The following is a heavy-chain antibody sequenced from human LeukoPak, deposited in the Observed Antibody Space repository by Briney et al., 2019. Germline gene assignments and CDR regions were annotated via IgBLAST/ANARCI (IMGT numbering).Heavy chain of an antibody. CDR1: GFTFSSYA. CDR3: ARVVGYYYDSSGYPPWWFDP. J-gene: IGHJ5*02. Sequence: GGSLRLSCAASGFTFSSYAMSWVRQAPGKGLEWVSAISGSGGSTYYADSVKGRFTISRDNSKNTLYLQMNSLRAEDTAVYYCARVVGYYYDSSGYPPWWFDPWGQGTLVTVSS. CDR2: ISGSGGST. D-gene: IGHD3-22*01. V-gene: IGHV3-23*01.